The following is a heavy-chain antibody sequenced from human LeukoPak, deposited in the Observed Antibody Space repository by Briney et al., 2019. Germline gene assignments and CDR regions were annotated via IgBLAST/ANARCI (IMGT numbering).Heavy chain of an antibody. D-gene: IGHD3-16*01. CDR2: VHANRGDT. Sequence: GASVKLSCKASRYSFSDSFIYWLRQAPGQRLEWIGWVHANRGDTNYAQKFQGRVSMTRDTSITTVYMELSRLRSDDTAVYYCARDRAKYDSTDYFDYWGQGTLVTVSS. J-gene: IGHJ4*02. CDR3: ARDRAKYDSTDYFDY. CDR1: RYSFSDSF. V-gene: IGHV1-2*02.